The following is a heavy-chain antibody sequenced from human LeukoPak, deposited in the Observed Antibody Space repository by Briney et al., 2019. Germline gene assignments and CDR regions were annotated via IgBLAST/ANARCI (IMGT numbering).Heavy chain of an antibody. J-gene: IGHJ4*02. CDR2: INPNSGGT. V-gene: IGHV1-2*06. CDR3: ASTYYDILTGYLEFGY. D-gene: IGHD3-9*01. Sequence: GASVKVSCKASGYTFTGYYMHWVRQAPGQGLEWMGRINPNSGGTNYAQKFQGRVTMTRDTSISTAYMELSRPRSDDTAVYYCASTYYDILTGYLEFGYWGQGTLVTVSS. CDR1: GYTFTGYY.